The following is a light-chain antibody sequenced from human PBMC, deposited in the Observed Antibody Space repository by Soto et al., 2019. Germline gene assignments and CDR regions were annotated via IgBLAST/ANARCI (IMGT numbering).Light chain of an antibody. CDR1: QGIGNS. V-gene: IGKV1-6*01. CDR3: VQDFNYPLT. Sequence: IQMTQSPSSLSASVGDRVTITCRPSQGIGNSLAWYQQKPGSVPKVLIYGAFNLHTGVPSRFSGSGYGSDFSLTISSLQPEDSATYYCVQDFNYPLTFGGGTKVDIK. J-gene: IGKJ4*01. CDR2: GAF.